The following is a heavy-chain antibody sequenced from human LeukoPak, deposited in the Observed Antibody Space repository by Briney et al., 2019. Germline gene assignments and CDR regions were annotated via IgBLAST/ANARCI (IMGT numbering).Heavy chain of an antibody. D-gene: IGHD3-22*01. CDR2: ISYDGSNK. V-gene: IGHV3-30-3*01. J-gene: IGHJ4*02. CDR1: GFTFRSYA. Sequence: GGSLRLSCAASGFTFRSYAMHWVCQAPGKGLERVSVISYDGSNKYYADPAKGRFTIYRDNSKNTLYLQMNSLKAEDTAVYDCARGSNYYDSSYFDYWGQGTLVTVSS. CDR3: ARGSNYYDSSYFDY.